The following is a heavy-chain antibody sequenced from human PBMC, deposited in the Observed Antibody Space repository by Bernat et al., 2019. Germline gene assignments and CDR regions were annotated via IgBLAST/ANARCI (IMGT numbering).Heavy chain of an antibody. CDR1: GGSISSYY. Sequence: QVQLQESGPGLVKPSETLSLTCTVSGGSISSYYWSWIRQPPGKGLEWIGYIYYSGSTDYNPSLKSRVTISLDTSKNQFSLKLSSVTAADTAVYYCARGGGSWYIGTFDVWGQGTTVTVSS. V-gene: IGHV4-59*01. CDR2: IYYSGST. CDR3: ARGGGSWYIGTFDV. J-gene: IGHJ3*01. D-gene: IGHD6-13*01.